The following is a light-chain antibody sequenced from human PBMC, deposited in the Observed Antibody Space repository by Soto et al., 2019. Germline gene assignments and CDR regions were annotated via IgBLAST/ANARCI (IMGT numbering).Light chain of an antibody. CDR2: EVT. Sequence: QSVLTQPASVSGSPGQSITISCTGTTGDVGGYDYVSWYQQYPYKAPKLIIYEVTNRPSGISNRFSGSKSGNTAFLTIYGLQAEDEADYYCSSHTSGNTRVFGPGTKLTVL. V-gene: IGLV2-14*01. J-gene: IGLJ1*01. CDR3: SSHTSGNTRV. CDR1: TGDVGGYDY.